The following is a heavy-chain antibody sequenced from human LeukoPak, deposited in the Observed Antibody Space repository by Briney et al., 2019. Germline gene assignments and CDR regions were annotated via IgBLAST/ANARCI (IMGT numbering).Heavy chain of an antibody. CDR2: IKQDGSEI. CDR1: GGSFSGYY. J-gene: IGHJ4*02. D-gene: IGHD6-13*01. V-gene: IGHV3-7*01. Sequence: ETLSLTCAVYGGSFSGYYWTWVRQAPGKGLEWVAYIKQDGSEIHYVDSVKGRFTISRDNAKNSLYLQMNSLRAEDTAVYYCARGAAAGTSVGGNFDYWGQGTLVTVSS. CDR3: ARGAAAGTSVGGNFDY.